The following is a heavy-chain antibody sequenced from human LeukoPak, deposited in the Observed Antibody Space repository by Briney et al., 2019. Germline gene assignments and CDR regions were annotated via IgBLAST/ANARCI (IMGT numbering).Heavy chain of an antibody. CDR2: VSDDGSNK. J-gene: IGHJ4*02. CDR1: GFTFNSYG. V-gene: IGHV3-30*03. CDR3: GTTRTGRTDFDH. Sequence: GGTLRLSCAASGFTFNSYGMHWVRQAPGKGLEWVAAVSDDGSNKYYADSVKGRFTITRDNSKNTLYLEMNSLRDEDTAVYHCGTTRTGRTDFDHWGQGALVTVSS. D-gene: IGHD1-1*01.